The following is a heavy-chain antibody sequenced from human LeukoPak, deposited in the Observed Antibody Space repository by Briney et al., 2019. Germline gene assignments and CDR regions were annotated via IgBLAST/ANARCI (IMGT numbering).Heavy chain of an antibody. D-gene: IGHD4-17*01. CDR1: GGSISSGDYY. CDR3: ARGFHDTVTPYYFDY. Sequence: PSQTLSLTCTVSGGSISSGDYYWSWIRQPPGKGLEWIGYIYYSGSTYYNPSLKSRVTISVDTSKNQFSLKLSSVTAADTAVYYCARGFHDTVTPYYFDYWGQGTLVTVSS. V-gene: IGHV4-30-4*01. CDR2: IYYSGST. J-gene: IGHJ4*02.